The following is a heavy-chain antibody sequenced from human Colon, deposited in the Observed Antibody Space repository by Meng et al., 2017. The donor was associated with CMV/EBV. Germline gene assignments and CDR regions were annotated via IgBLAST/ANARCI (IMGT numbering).Heavy chain of an antibody. CDR3: ARDAGVRGWFDP. V-gene: IGHV4-39*07. CDR2: IFYSGST. CDR1: IFSTYA. D-gene: IGHD3-3*01. J-gene: IGHJ5*02. Sequence: IFSTYAMSWVRQPPGKGLEWIGSIFYSGSTFYSPSLKSRVTISVDTSKNQFSLKLNSVTAADTAVYYCARDAGVRGWFDPWGQGTLVTVSS.